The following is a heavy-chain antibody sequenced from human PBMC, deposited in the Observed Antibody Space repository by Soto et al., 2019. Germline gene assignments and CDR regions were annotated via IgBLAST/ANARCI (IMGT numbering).Heavy chain of an antibody. D-gene: IGHD2-15*01. CDR1: GGTFSSYT. J-gene: IGHJ3*02. V-gene: IGHV1-69*02. Sequence: SVKVSCKASGGTFSSYTISWVRQAPGQGLEWMGRIIPILGIANYAQKFQGRVTITADKSTSTAYMELSSLRSEDTAVYYCARGLGYCSGGSCYGLGAFDIWGQGTMVTVSS. CDR3: ARGLGYCSGGSCYGLGAFDI. CDR2: IIPILGIA.